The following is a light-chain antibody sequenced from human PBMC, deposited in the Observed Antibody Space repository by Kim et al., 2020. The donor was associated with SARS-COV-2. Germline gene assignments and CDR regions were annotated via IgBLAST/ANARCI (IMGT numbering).Light chain of an antibody. Sequence: SLSPGERATLSRRATQSVSTYLAWYQQRPGQAPRLLIYDAVHRATGIPARFSGSGSGTDFTLTISRLEPEDFAIYYWHQRSNWPTFGQGTKVDIK. CDR2: DAV. CDR3: HQRSNWPT. J-gene: IGKJ1*01. V-gene: IGKV3-11*01. CDR1: QSVSTY.